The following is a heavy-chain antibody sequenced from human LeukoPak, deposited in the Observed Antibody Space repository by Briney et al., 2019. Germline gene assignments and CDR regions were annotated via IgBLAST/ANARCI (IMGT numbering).Heavy chain of an antibody. CDR1: GFTFSNYA. CDR2: ISTSGGDT. D-gene: IGHD1-1*01. V-gene: IGHV3-23*01. J-gene: IGHJ4*02. Sequence: GGSLRLSCAASGFTFSNYAMHWVRQAPGKGLDWVSAISTSGGDTFYPDSVRGRFSISRDNSKNTLYLQMNSLRAEDTALYYCVRVNAGYYFDSWGQGTLVTVSS. CDR3: VRVNAGYYFDS.